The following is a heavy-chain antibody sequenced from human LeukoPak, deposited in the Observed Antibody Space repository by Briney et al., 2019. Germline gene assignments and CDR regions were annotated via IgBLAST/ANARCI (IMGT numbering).Heavy chain of an antibody. D-gene: IGHD3-10*01. Sequence: SSETLSLTCTVSSGSISSYHWSWIRQPLGKGLEWIGYIYYSGSTNYNPSLKSRVTISVDTSKNQFSLKLSSVTAADTAVYYCARDRVYYYGMDVWGQGTTVTVSS. CDR1: SGSISSYH. CDR2: IYYSGST. V-gene: IGHV4-59*01. CDR3: ARDRVYYYGMDV. J-gene: IGHJ6*02.